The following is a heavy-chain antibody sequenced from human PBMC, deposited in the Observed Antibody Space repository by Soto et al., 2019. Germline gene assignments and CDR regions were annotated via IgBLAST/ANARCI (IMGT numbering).Heavy chain of an antibody. CDR2: INPNSGRT. V-gene: IGHV1-2*02. Sequence: QVQLVQSGAEVKKPGASVKVSCKASGYAFSQFYIHWMRQAPGQGLEWMGWINPNSGRTKFAQNFQGGVTMTRDTSIKTVYMELSGLISDATAVYYCARESGGTTATLDYYYFYMDVWGKGTTVTVSS. D-gene: IGHD4-17*01. CDR1: GYAFSQFY. CDR3: ARESGGTTATLDYYYFYMDV. J-gene: IGHJ6*03.